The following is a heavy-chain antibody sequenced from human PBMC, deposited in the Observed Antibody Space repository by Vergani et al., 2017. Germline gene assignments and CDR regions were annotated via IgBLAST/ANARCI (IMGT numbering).Heavy chain of an antibody. CDR2: ISAYNGNT. CDR1: GYTFTSYA. CDR3: ARVAYNWNDVGWFDP. V-gene: IGHV1-18*01. Sequence: QVQLVQSGAEVKKPGASVKVSCKASGYTFTSYAISWVRQAPGQGLEWMGWISAYNGNTNYAQKLQGRVTMTPDTSTSTAYMELRSLRSDDTAVYYCARVAYNWNDVGWFDPWGEGTLVTVSS. J-gene: IGHJ5*02. D-gene: IGHD1-20*01.